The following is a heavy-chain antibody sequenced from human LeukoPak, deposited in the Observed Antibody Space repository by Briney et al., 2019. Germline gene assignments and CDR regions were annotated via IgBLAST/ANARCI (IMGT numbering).Heavy chain of an antibody. CDR2: ISAYNGNT. Sequence: ASVKVSCKASGYTFTSYGISWVRQAPGQGLAWMGWISAYNGNTNYAQKLQGRVTMTTDTSTSTAYMELRSLRSDDTAVYYCARAQTPYAGYSSGWPVDYWGQGTLVTVSS. J-gene: IGHJ4*02. V-gene: IGHV1-18*01. CDR3: ARAQTPYAGYSSGWPVDY. D-gene: IGHD6-19*01. CDR1: GYTFTSYG.